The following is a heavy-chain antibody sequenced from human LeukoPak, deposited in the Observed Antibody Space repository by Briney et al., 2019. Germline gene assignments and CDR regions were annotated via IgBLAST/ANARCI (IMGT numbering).Heavy chain of an antibody. V-gene: IGHV3-23*01. Sequence: PGGSLRLSCAASGFTFSSSAMSWVRQAPGKGLEWVSAISGSGGSTYYADSVKGRFTISRDNAKNSLYLQMSSLRAEDTAVYYCARVNYGSASYDNWFDPWGQGTLVTVSS. CDR3: ARVNYGSASYDNWFDP. CDR2: ISGSGGST. J-gene: IGHJ5*02. CDR1: GFTFSSSA. D-gene: IGHD3-10*01.